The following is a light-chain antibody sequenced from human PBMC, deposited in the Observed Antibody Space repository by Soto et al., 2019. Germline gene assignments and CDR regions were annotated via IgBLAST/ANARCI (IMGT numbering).Light chain of an antibody. CDR3: SSYTRSTTLVV. Sequence: QSVLTQPPSASGSPGQSVTISCTGTKSDIGVYDFVSWYQHHPGKAPRLIIYEVVQRPSGVPDRFSGSKSGNTASLTVSGLQAADEADYYCSSYTRSTTLVVFGGGTQLTVL. CDR1: KSDIGVYDF. J-gene: IGLJ2*01. V-gene: IGLV2-8*01. CDR2: EVV.